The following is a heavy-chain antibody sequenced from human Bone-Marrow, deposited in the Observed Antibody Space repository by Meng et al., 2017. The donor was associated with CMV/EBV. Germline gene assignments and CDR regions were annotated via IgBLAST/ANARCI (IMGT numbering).Heavy chain of an antibody. V-gene: IGHV1-46*01. J-gene: IGHJ6*02. CDR1: GYTFTSYY. D-gene: IGHD6-6*01. Sequence: ASVKVSCKASGYTFTSYYMHWVRQAPGQGLEWMGIINPSGGSTSYAQKFQGRVTMTRDTSTSTVYMELSSLRSEDTAVYYCERLTRAARHYYYYGMDVWGQGTTVTVSS. CDR3: ERLTRAARHYYYYGMDV. CDR2: INPSGGST.